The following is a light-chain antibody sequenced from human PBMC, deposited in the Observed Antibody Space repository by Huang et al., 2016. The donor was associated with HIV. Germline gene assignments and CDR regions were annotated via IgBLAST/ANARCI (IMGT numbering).Light chain of an antibody. CDR3: HQCYDIPQT. V-gene: IGKV4-1*01. J-gene: IGKJ1*01. CDR1: QSVLKTSNNKNC. CDR2: WAS. Sequence: DIIMTQSPDSLALSLGGRAAINCMASQSVLKTSNNKNCLSWYQLKVGQPPKLLIYWASTRESGVPDRFSGSGSGTHFTLTIASLQAEDVAVYYCHQCYDIPQTFGQGTKVEVK.